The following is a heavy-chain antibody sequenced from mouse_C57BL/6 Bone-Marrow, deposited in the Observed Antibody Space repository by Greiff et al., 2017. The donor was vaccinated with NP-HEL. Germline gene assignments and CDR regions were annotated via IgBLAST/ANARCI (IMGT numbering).Heavy chain of an antibody. V-gene: IGHV1-15*01. J-gene: IGHJ1*03. CDR2: IDPETGGT. Sequence: QVQLQLSGAELVRPGASVTLSCKASGYTFTDYEMHWVKQTPVHGLEWIGAIDPETGGTDYNQKFKGKAILTADKSSSTAYMELRSLTSEDSAVYYGTRGVTTVVRNDVWGTGTTVTVSS. CDR1: GYTFTDYE. CDR3: TRGVTTVVRNDV. D-gene: IGHD1-1*01.